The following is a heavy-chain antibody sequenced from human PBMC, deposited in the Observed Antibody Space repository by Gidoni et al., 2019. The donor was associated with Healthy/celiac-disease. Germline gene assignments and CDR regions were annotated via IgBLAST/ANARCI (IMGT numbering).Heavy chain of an antibody. Sequence: QVQLVESGGGVVQPGRSLRLSCAASGFTFSSYGMHWVRQAPRKGLEWVAVISYDGSNKYYADSVKGRFTISRDNSKNTLYLQMNSLRAEDTAVYYCAKDLSGSYYAEGYYGMDVWGQGTTVTVSS. V-gene: IGHV3-30*18. CDR3: AKDLSGSYYAEGYYGMDV. D-gene: IGHD1-26*01. CDR1: GFTFSSYG. J-gene: IGHJ6*02. CDR2: ISYDGSNK.